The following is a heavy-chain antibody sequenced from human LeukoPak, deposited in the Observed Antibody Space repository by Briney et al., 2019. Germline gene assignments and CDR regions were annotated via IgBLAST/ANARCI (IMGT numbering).Heavy chain of an antibody. J-gene: IGHJ3*02. CDR3: TRHNYDRSGYGAFDI. D-gene: IGHD3-22*01. V-gene: IGHV3-73*01. Sequence: PGGSLKLSCAASGFTFSGFDIHWVRQASGQGLEWVGHIRSKTNNYATADAGSVKGRFTFSRDDSKNTPYIQMNSLKTEDTAVYYCTRHNYDRSGYGAFDIWGQGTMVTVSS. CDR1: GFTFSGFD. CDR2: IRSKTNNYAT.